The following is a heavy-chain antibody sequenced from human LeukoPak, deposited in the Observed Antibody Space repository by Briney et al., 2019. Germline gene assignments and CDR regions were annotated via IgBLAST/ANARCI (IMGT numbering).Heavy chain of an antibody. J-gene: IGHJ6*03. V-gene: IGHV1-18*01. CDR1: GYTFTSYG. CDR2: ISAYKGNT. D-gene: IGHD2-2*01. CDR3: ARGPIIDIAIVPAADEYYYMDV. Sequence: GASVTVSCKASGYTFTSYGITWVRQAPGQGLEWMGWISAYKGNTNYAQKIQGRVTMTKDTSTSTAYMELRSLRSDDTAVYYCARGPIIDIAIVPAADEYYYMDVWGKGTTVTVSS.